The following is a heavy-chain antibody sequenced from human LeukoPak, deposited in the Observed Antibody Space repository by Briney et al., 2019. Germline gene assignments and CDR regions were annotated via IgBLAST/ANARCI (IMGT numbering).Heavy chain of an antibody. Sequence: WASVKVSCKASGYTFTSYGISWVRQAPGQGLEWMGWISAYNGNTNYAQKLQGRVTMTTDTSTSTAYMELRSLRSDDTAVYYCARAMGTSSSNWFDPWGQGTLVTVSS. CDR1: GYTFTSYG. D-gene: IGHD2-2*01. CDR2: ISAYNGNT. J-gene: IGHJ5*02. CDR3: ARAMGTSSSNWFDP. V-gene: IGHV1-18*01.